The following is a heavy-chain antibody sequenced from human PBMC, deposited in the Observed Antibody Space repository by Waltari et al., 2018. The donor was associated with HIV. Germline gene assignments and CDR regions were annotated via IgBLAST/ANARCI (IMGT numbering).Heavy chain of an antibody. D-gene: IGHD3-3*01. CDR2: IYPCASDT. V-gene: IGHV5-51*01. CDR3: ARHGIFGVETLDY. Sequence: EVQLVQSGAEVKKPGESLKISCKGSGYSFTSYWIGWVRQMPGKGLEWMGIIYPCASDTHYIPSFQGQFTISADKSISTAYLQWSSLKASDTAMYYCARHGIFGVETLDYWGQGTLVTVSS. J-gene: IGHJ4*02. CDR1: GYSFTSYW.